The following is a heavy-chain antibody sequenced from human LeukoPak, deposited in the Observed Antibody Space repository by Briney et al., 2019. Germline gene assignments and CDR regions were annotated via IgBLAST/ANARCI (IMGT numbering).Heavy chain of an antibody. J-gene: IGHJ5*02. D-gene: IGHD6-13*01. V-gene: IGHV4-59*01. CDR2: IYYSGST. Sequence: SETLSLTCTVSGGSISSYYWSWIRQPPGKGLEWIGYIYYSGSTNYNPSLKSRVTISVDTSKNQFSLELSSVTAADTAVYYCAGAGTYWFDPWGQGTLVTVSS. CDR1: GGSISSYY. CDR3: AGAGTYWFDP.